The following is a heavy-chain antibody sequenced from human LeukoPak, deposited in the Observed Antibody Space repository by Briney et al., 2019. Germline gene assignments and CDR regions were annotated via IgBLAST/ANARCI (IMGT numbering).Heavy chain of an antibody. J-gene: IGHJ3*02. Sequence: SQTLSLTCAVSGGSISSGGYSWSWIRQPPGKGLEWIGYIYHSGSTYYNPSLKSRVTISVDTSKNQFSLKLSSVTAADTAVYYCASYRGYSYAEHDAFDIWGQGTMVTVSS. D-gene: IGHD5-18*01. CDR1: GGSISSGGYS. CDR2: IYHSGST. V-gene: IGHV4-30-2*01. CDR3: ASYRGYSYAEHDAFDI.